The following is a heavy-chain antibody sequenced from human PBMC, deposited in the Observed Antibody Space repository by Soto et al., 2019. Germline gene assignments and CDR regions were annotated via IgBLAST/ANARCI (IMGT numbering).Heavy chain of an antibody. CDR2: INDRGSI. Sequence: QVQLPQWGAGPLRPLETLSLTCGVSGGSFSGYYWAWIRQSPGQGLVWIGEINDRGSINYNPSLRSRVSISVDTSKNHYYQNLGAVTAADTSVYYCARESHDILTGPPWVWYFDLWGRGTLVTVSS. J-gene: IGHJ2*01. CDR3: ARESHDILTGPPWVWYFDL. D-gene: IGHD3-9*01. V-gene: IGHV4-34*01. CDR1: GGSFSGYY.